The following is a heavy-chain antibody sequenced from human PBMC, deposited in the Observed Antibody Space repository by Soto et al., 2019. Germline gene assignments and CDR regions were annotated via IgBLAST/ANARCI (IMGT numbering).Heavy chain of an antibody. D-gene: IGHD3-3*01. Sequence: GGSLRLSCAASGFTFSSYAMHWVRQAPGRGLEYVSVISSNGGSTYYGDSVVGRFTISRDNSKNTLYLQMSSLRAEDTVIYYCVKSSRRDITASRGMDVWGQGTTVTVSS. CDR1: GFTFSSYA. V-gene: IGHV3-64D*06. CDR2: ISSNGGST. J-gene: IGHJ6*02. CDR3: VKSSRRDITASRGMDV.